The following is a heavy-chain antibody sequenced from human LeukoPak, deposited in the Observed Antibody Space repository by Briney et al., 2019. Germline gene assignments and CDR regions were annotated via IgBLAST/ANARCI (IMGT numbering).Heavy chain of an antibody. Sequence: PGGSLRLSCAASGFTFGSYAMHWVRQAPGKGLEWVAVISYDGSNKYYADSVKGRFTISRDNSKNTLYLQMNSLRAEDTAVYYCARDPPYGYCSGGSCYSYYFDYWGQGTLVTVSS. J-gene: IGHJ4*02. CDR1: GFTFGSYA. V-gene: IGHV3-30-3*01. CDR3: ARDPPYGYCSGGSCYSYYFDY. CDR2: ISYDGSNK. D-gene: IGHD2-15*01.